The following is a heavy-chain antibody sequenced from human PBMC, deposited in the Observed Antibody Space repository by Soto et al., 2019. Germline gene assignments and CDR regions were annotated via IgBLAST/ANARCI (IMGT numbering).Heavy chain of an antibody. J-gene: IGHJ5*02. Sequence: EVQLVESGGGLVKPGGSLRLSCAASGFTFSSYSMNWVRQAPGKGLEWVSSISSSSSYIYYADSVKGRFTISRDNAHNSLYLQMNSLRAEDTAVYYCARALTPGIVGATPNLGWFDPWVQGTLVTVSS. CDR1: GFTFSSYS. CDR3: ARALTPGIVGATPNLGWFDP. V-gene: IGHV3-21*01. CDR2: ISSSSSYI. D-gene: IGHD1-26*01.